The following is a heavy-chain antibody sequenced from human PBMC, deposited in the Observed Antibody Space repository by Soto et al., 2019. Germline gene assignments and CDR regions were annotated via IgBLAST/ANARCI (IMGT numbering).Heavy chain of an antibody. CDR2: IKSKTDGGTT. D-gene: IGHD3-3*01. V-gene: IGHV3-15*07. Sequence: KSGGSLRLSCAASGFTFSNAWMNWVRQAPGKGLEWVGRIKSKTDGGTTDYAAPVKGRFTISRDDSKNTQYLQMNSLKTEDSAVYYCTTDGAPSYYDFWSGYSLPPFDYWGQGTLVTVSS. J-gene: IGHJ4*02. CDR1: GFTFSNAW. CDR3: TTDGAPSYYDFWSGYSLPPFDY.